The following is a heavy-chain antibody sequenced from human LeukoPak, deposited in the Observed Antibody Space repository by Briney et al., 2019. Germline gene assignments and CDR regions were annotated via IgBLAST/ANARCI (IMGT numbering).Heavy chain of an antibody. CDR1: GGSITTSSYY. J-gene: IGHJ4*02. CDR2: IYYTGGT. CDR3: ARHGGTRVTLVEVYYFDY. D-gene: IGHD4-11*01. V-gene: IGHV4-39*01. Sequence: SETLSLTCSVSGGSITTSSYYWAWIRQPPEKGLEWIGSIYYTGGTYYSPSLKSRVTISVDTSKNQFSLKLSSVTAADTAVYYCARHGGTRVTLVEVYYFDYWGQGTLVTVSS.